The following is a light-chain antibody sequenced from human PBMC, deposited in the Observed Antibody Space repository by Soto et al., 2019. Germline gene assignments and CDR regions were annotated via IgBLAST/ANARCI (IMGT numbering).Light chain of an antibody. CDR3: QSYDNSLSGFWV. CDR1: SSNIGAGYH. J-gene: IGLJ3*02. V-gene: IGLV1-40*01. CDR2: GNS. Sequence: QSVLTQPPSVSGAPGQRVTMSCTGSSSNIGAGYHVHWYQQLPGTAPKLLIYGNSNRPSGVPDRFSGSKSGTSASLAITGLQAEDEADYYCQSYDNSLSGFWVFGGGTQLTVL.